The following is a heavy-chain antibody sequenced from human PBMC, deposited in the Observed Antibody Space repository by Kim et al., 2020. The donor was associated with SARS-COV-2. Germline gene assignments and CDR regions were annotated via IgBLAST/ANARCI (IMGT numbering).Heavy chain of an antibody. Sequence: GGSLRLSCAASGFTFSSYGMHWVRQAPGKGLEWVAVIWYDGSNKYYADSVKGRFTISRDNSKNTLYLQMNSLRAEDTAVYYCARDRHYYYSSGPPFDYWGQGTLVTVSS. V-gene: IGHV3-33*01. J-gene: IGHJ4*02. CDR3: ARDRHYYYSSGPPFDY. D-gene: IGHD3-22*01. CDR2: IWYDGSNK. CDR1: GFTFSSYG.